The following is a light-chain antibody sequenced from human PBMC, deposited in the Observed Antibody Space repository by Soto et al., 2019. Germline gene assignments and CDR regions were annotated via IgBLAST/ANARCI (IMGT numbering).Light chain of an antibody. V-gene: IGKV3-20*01. CDR1: QSVSNNY. CDR3: QQYGSAGT. J-gene: IGKJ1*01. Sequence: EMVLTQSPGTLSLSPGERATLSCRAIQSVSNNYLAWYQQRPGQAPRLLIYGASNRATGIPDRFSGSGSGTDFTLTISRLEPEDFAVYYCQQYGSAGTFGQGIKVDIK. CDR2: GAS.